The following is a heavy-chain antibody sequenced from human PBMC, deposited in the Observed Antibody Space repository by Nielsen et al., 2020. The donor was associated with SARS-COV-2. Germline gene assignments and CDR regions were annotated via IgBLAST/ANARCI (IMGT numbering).Heavy chain of an antibody. Sequence: GESLKISCAASGFTVSNNYMSWVRQAPGKGLEWVSAISGLGGSTYYGDSVEGRFTISRDNSKNTLYLQMNSLRAEDTAVYYCAKDSWNHYYDFSGQGTLVTVSS. CDR2: ISGLGGST. D-gene: IGHD1-14*01. J-gene: IGHJ4*02. CDR1: GFTVSNNY. CDR3: AKDSWNHYYDF. V-gene: IGHV3-23*01.